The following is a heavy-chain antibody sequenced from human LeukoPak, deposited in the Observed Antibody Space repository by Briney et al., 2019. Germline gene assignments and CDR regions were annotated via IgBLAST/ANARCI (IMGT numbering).Heavy chain of an antibody. CDR1: GFTFSSYA. CDR2: ISYDGSNK. D-gene: IGHD1-26*01. J-gene: IGHJ4*02. V-gene: IGHV3-30-3*01. Sequence: GGSLRLSCAASGFTFSSYAMHWVRQAPGKGLEWVAVISYDGSNKYYADSVKGRFTISRDNSKNTLYLQMNSLRAEDTAVYYCARVRSARPGYWGQGTLVTVSS. CDR3: ARVRSARPGY.